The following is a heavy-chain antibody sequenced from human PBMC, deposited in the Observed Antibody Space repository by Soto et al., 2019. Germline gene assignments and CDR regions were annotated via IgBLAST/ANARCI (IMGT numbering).Heavy chain of an antibody. CDR1: GGSISSGGYY. D-gene: IGHD3-9*01. V-gene: IGHV4-31*03. CDR2: IYYSGST. Sequence: SETLSLTCTVSGGSISSGGYYWSWIRQHPGKGLEWIGYIYYSGSTYYNPYLKSRVTISVDTSKNQFSLKLSSVTAADTAVYYCARGQPYYDILTGYYWGLIFDPWGQGTLVTVSS. J-gene: IGHJ5*02. CDR3: ARGQPYYDILTGYYWGLIFDP.